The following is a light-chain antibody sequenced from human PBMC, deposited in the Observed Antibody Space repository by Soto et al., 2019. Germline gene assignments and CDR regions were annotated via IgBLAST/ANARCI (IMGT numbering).Light chain of an antibody. CDR2: EAS. J-gene: IGKJ1*01. CDR3: QQYNSYPWT. CDR1: QSISRW. V-gene: IGKV1-5*03. Sequence: DIQMTQSPPTLSASVGDRVTISCRASQSISRWVDWYQQKPGKAPKVVMYEASTLEGGVPTRFSGSGYGTEFTFTISYLQPSDLGTYYCQQYNSYPWTFGQVTKVEI.